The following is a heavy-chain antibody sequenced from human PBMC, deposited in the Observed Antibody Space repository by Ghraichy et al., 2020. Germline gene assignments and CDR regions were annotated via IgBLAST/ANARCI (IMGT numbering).Heavy chain of an antibody. CDR2: INHSGST. CDR3: ARGRREVGACSD. D-gene: IGHD3-10*01. Sequence: GSLSLTCAVYGGSFSGYYWSWIRQPPGKGLEWIGEINHSGSTNYNPSLKSRVTISVDTSKNQFSLKLSSVTAADTAVYYCARGRREVGACSDWGPRSLVTVSS. CDR1: GGSFSGYY. V-gene: IGHV4-34*01. J-gene: IGHJ4*02.